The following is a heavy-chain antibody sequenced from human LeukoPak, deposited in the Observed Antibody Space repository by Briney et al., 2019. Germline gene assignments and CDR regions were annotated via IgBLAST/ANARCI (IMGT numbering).Heavy chain of an antibody. Sequence: ASVKVSCKASGYTFTSYYMHWVRQAPGQGLEWMGIINPSGGSTSYAQKFQGRVTMTRDTSTSTVYMELSSLRSEDTAVYYCARVADYDFWSGSHWFDPWGQGTLVTVSS. CDR1: GYTFTSYY. CDR2: INPSGGST. D-gene: IGHD3-3*01. V-gene: IGHV1-46*01. CDR3: ARVADYDFWSGSHWFDP. J-gene: IGHJ5*02.